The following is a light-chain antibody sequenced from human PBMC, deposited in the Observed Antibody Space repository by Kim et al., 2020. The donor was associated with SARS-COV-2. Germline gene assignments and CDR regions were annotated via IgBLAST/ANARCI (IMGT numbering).Light chain of an antibody. CDR3: SSYTSSISWV. CDR1: YNY. J-gene: IGLJ3*02. CDR2: DVS. Sequence: YNYVSWYQKHPGKAPQLMIYDVSQRPSGVSDRFSGSKSGNTASLTISGLQAEDEADYYCSSYTSSISWVFGGGTQLTVL. V-gene: IGLV2-14*04.